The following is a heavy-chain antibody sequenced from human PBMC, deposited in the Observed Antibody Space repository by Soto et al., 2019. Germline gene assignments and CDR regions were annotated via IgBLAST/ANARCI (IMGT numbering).Heavy chain of an antibody. Sequence: QVQLVQAGAEVKKPGSSVKVSCKASGGTFNTYTINWVRQAPGQGLEWMGRIIPILGIANYSQQFQGRVTITADKSTTTAYMELSSLISDDTAVYYCARGLGSGWQRIDYWGQGALVTVSS. J-gene: IGHJ4*02. D-gene: IGHD6-19*01. CDR3: ARGLGSGWQRIDY. CDR1: GGTFNTYT. CDR2: IIPILGIA. V-gene: IGHV1-69*02.